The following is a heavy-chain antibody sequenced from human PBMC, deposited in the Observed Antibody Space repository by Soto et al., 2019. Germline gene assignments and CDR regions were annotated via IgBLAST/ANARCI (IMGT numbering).Heavy chain of an antibody. CDR3: ASPQLPGEYYFDY. CDR2: IYYSGST. J-gene: IGHJ4*02. Sequence: SETLSLTCTVSGGSISSSSYYWGWIRQPPGKGLEWIGSIYYSGSTYYNPSLKSRVTISVDTSKNQFSLKLSSVTAADTAVYYCASPQLPGEYYFDYWGQGTLVTVSS. V-gene: IGHV4-39*01. CDR1: GGSISSSSYY. D-gene: IGHD2-2*01.